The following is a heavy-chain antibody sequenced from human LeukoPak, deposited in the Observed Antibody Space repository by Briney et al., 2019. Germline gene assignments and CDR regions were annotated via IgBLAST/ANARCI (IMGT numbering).Heavy chain of an antibody. J-gene: IGHJ4*02. D-gene: IGHD3-22*01. CDR1: GFTFSSYG. Sequence: SGGSLRLSCAASGFTFSSYGMHWVRQAPGKGLEWVAVISYDGSNKYYADSVKGRFTISRDNSKNTLYLQMNSLRAEDTAVYYCAKDWAPGAYDSSGYPDYWGQGTLVTVSS. V-gene: IGHV3-30*18. CDR3: AKDWAPGAYDSSGYPDY. CDR2: ISYDGSNK.